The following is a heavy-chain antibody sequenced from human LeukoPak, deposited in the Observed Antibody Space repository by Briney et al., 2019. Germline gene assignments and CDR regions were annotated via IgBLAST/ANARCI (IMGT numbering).Heavy chain of an antibody. CDR1: GGSISSHY. J-gene: IGHJ4*02. CDR2: IYYSGST. D-gene: IGHD5-18*01. CDR3: ARVKGGYSYGSIDY. Sequence: SETLSLTCTVSGGSISSHYWSWIRQPPGKGLEWIGYIYYSGSTNYNPSLKSRVTISVDTSKNQFSLKLSSVTAADTAVYYCARVKGGYSYGSIDYWGQGTLVTVSS. V-gene: IGHV4-59*11.